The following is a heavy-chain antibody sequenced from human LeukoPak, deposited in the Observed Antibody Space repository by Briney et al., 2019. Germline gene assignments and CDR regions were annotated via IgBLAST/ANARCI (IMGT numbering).Heavy chain of an antibody. V-gene: IGHV1-2*02. CDR2: INPNSGGT. CDR1: GYTFTGYY. Sequence: ASVKVSCKASGYTFTGYYMHWVRQAPGQGLEWMGWINPNSGGTNYAQKFQGRVTMTRDTSISTAYMELSRLRSDDTAVYYCARGAYSSSWYIYYMDVWGKGTTVTVSS. D-gene: IGHD6-13*01. J-gene: IGHJ6*03. CDR3: ARGAYSSSWYIYYMDV.